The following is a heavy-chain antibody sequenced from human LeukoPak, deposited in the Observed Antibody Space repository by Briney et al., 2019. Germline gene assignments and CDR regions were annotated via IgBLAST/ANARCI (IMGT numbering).Heavy chain of an antibody. Sequence: GGSLRLSCAASGFAFSTYWMHWVRQAPGKGPVWVSRISPDGRDTIYADSVKGRFTISRDNAKNSLYLQMNSLRAEDTAVYYCARDDYSSSDYWGQGTLVTVSS. J-gene: IGHJ4*02. CDR2: ISPDGRDT. D-gene: IGHD6-6*01. CDR3: ARDDYSSSDY. V-gene: IGHV3-74*01. CDR1: GFAFSTYW.